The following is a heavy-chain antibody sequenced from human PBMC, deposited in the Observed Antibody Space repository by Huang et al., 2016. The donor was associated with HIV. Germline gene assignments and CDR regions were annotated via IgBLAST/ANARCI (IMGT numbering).Heavy chain of an antibody. CDR1: GFTLSGYS. V-gene: IGHV3-48*02. CDR2: INNNGNKI. J-gene: IGHJ1*01. CDR3: ATSYGYFPH. Sequence: EVQLVESGGGLVQPGGSLTLSCAAFGFTLSGYSMNWVWQTPGKGLECVSYINNNGNKIFYAESVKGRFTISRDNAKNSLYLQMNSLRDDDTAVFYCATSYGYFPHWGQGTLVTVSS. D-gene: IGHD5-18*01.